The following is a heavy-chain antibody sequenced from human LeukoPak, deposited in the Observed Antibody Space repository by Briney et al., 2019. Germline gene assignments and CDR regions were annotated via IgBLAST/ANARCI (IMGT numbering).Heavy chain of an antibody. J-gene: IGHJ4*02. CDR1: GGSISSSSYY. D-gene: IGHD4-11*01. Sequence: PSETLSLTCTVSGGSISSSSYYWGWIRQPPGKGLEWIGSIYYSGSTYYNPSLKSRVTISVDTSKNQFSLKLSSVTAADTAVYYCARLRYSKGIWGQGTLVTVSS. CDR2: IYYSGST. CDR3: ARLRYSKGI. V-gene: IGHV4-39*01.